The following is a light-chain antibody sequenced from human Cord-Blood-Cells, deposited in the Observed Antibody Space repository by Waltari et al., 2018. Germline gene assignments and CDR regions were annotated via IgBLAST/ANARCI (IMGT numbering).Light chain of an antibody. J-gene: IGKJ2*03. Sequence: DIVMTQSPDSLAVSLGGRATINCKSRQSVLYSSNNKNYLAWYQQKPGQPPKLLIYWASTRESGVPDRFSGSGSGTDFTLTISSLQAEDVAVYYCQQYYSTPHSFGQGTKLEIK. V-gene: IGKV4-1*01. CDR1: QSVLYSSNNKNY. CDR2: WAS. CDR3: QQYYSTPHS.